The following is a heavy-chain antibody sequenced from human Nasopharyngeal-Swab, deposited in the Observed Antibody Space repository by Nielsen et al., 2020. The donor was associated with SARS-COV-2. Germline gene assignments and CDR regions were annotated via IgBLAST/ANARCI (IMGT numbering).Heavy chain of an antibody. J-gene: IGHJ4*02. CDR3: ARDGSRDIVVVVAATTSCYFDY. V-gene: IGHV1-46*01. D-gene: IGHD2-15*01. Sequence: WVRQAPGQGLEWMGIINPSGGSTSYAQKFQGRVTMTRDTSTSTVYMGLSSLRSEDTAVYYCARDGSRDIVVVVAATTSCYFDYWGQGTLVTVSS. CDR2: INPSGGST.